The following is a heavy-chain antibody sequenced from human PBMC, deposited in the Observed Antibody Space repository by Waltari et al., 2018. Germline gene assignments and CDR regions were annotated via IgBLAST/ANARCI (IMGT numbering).Heavy chain of an antibody. CDR2: VHHSVKT. Sequence: QVQLQESGQGLVKPSGTLSLTCAVSGDSHSGNYWWSWVRQSPEKGLEWIGQVHHSVKTHYNPSLQSRVTISVDKPKNQFSLNLNSVTAADTAVYYCAGDRAIGLFFDYWGRGTLVTVSS. D-gene: IGHD2-2*01. CDR1: GDSHSGNYW. CDR3: AGDRAIGLFFDY. J-gene: IGHJ4*02. V-gene: IGHV4-4*02.